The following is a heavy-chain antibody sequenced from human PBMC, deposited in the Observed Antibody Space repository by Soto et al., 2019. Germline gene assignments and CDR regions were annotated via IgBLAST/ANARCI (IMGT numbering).Heavy chain of an antibody. CDR2: LIPMFGTT. Sequence: QVQLVQSGAEVKTPGSSVKVSCEASGGTFNSYSINWVRQAPGQGLEWMGRLIPMFGTTDYAQRFQGRVTFTADESTNTASMEVTNLTSEDTALYYCARAAVLTFTRFYDVDVWGQGTTVTVSS. J-gene: IGHJ6*02. CDR1: GGTFNSYS. V-gene: IGHV1-69*18. CDR3: ARAAVLTFTRFYDVDV. D-gene: IGHD6-13*01.